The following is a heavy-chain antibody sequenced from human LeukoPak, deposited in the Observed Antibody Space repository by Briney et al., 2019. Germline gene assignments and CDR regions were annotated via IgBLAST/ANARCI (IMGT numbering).Heavy chain of an antibody. CDR3: AKDRAAPATPYNWSDP. CDR1: GFTFSNYA. Sequence: PGGSLRLSCAASGFTFSNYAMSWVRQAPGKGLEWVSTISGSGGSTYYADSVKGRFTISRDNSRTTLYLQMNSLRAEDTAVYYCAKDRAAPATPYNWSDPWGQGTLVTVSS. J-gene: IGHJ5*02. D-gene: IGHD6-13*01. CDR2: ISGSGGST. V-gene: IGHV3-23*01.